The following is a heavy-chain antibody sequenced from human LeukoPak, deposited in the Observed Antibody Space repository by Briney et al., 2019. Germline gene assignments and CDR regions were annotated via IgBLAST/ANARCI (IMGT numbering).Heavy chain of an antibody. Sequence: SETLSLTCAVYGGSFSGYYWSWIRQPPGKGLEWIGSIHYSGSTYYNPSLKSRVTISVDTSKNQFSLKLSSVTAADTAVYYCARPYYFDSRPEYYFDYWGLGTLVTVSS. CDR2: IHYSGST. V-gene: IGHV4-34*01. CDR3: ARPYYFDSRPEYYFDY. J-gene: IGHJ4*02. D-gene: IGHD3-22*01. CDR1: GGSFSGYY.